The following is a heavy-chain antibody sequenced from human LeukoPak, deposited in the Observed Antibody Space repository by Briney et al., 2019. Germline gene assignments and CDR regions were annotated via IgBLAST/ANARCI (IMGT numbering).Heavy chain of an antibody. Sequence: ASVKVSCKASGGTFSSYAISWVRQAPGQGLEWMGGIIPIFGTANYAQKFQGRVTITADKSTSTAYMELSSLRAEDTAVYYCAKLLIESDYGDTDDYWGQGTLVTVSS. CDR2: IIPIFGTA. CDR3: AKLLIESDYGDTDDY. J-gene: IGHJ4*02. D-gene: IGHD4-17*01. V-gene: IGHV1-69*06. CDR1: GGTFSSYA.